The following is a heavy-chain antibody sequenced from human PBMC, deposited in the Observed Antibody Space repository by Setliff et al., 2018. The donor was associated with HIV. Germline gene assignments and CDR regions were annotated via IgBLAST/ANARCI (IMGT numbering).Heavy chain of an antibody. Sequence: ASVKVSCKASGYTFSGYYMHWVRQAPGQGLEWMGWINPNIGATNYAQKFQGRLTITADQSTSTAYMELSSLTSDDTAVYYCARDGYFDWLLFDYWGQGTQVTVSS. J-gene: IGHJ4*02. D-gene: IGHD3-9*01. CDR3: ARDGYFDWLLFDY. CDR1: GYTFSGYY. CDR2: INPNIGAT. V-gene: IGHV1-2*02.